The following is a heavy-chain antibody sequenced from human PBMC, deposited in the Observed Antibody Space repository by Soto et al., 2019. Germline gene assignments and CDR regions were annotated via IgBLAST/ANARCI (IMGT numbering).Heavy chain of an antibody. V-gene: IGHV3-15*01. CDR1: GFTFTNAW. J-gene: IGHJ6*02. D-gene: IGHD1-26*01. CDR2: IKSKSDGGTI. CDR3: AIGTVGAMFIGMDA. Sequence: GGSLRLSCVASGFTFTNAWMTWVRLVPGKGLRWVGRIKSKSDGGTIDYASPVRGRFIISRDETENTVYQKMNSLKTEDAAVSYCAIGTVGAMFIGMDAWGQGTTVTVSS.